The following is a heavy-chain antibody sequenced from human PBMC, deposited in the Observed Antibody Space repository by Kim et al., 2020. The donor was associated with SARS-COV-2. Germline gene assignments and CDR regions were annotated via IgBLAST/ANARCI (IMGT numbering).Heavy chain of an antibody. V-gene: IGHV1-18*01. CDR3: ARRLAVAGYGMDV. J-gene: IGHJ6*02. D-gene: IGHD6-19*01. CDR1: GYTFSSYN. Sequence: SVKVSCQASGYTFSSYNVIWVRQAPGQGLEWMGWISVYNGATNYAQRLQGRVTITTDTSTTTAYMELRSLRSDDTAVYYCARRLAVAGYGMDVWGQGTT. CDR2: ISVYNGAT.